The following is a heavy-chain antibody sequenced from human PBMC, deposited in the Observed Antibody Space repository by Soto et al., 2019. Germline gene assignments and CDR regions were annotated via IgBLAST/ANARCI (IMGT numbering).Heavy chain of an antibody. CDR1: GGSFSGYY. V-gene: IGHV4-34*01. D-gene: IGHD3-10*01. CDR3: ARVMVRGGAFYYYYYGMDV. J-gene: IGHJ6*02. Sequence: QVQLQQWGAGLLKPSETLSLTCAVYGGSFSGYYWSWIRQPPGKGLEWIGEINHSGSTNYNPSLKSRVTISVDTSKNQFSLKLSSVTAADTAVYYCARVMVRGGAFYYYYYGMDVWGQGTTVTVSS. CDR2: INHSGST.